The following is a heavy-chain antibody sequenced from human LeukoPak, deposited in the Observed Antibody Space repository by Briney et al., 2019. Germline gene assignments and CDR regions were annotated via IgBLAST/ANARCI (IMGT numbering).Heavy chain of an antibody. CDR3: ARDYDFWSGYLDY. J-gene: IGHJ4*02. CDR2: TKQDGSEK. Sequence: GGSLRLSCAVSGFRFNNYWMSWVRQAPGKGLEWVANTKQDGSEKYYVDSVKGRFSISRDNAKNSLYLQMNSLRAEDTAVYYCARDYDFWSGYLDYWGQGTLVTVSS. D-gene: IGHD3-3*01. V-gene: IGHV3-7*05. CDR1: GFRFNNYW.